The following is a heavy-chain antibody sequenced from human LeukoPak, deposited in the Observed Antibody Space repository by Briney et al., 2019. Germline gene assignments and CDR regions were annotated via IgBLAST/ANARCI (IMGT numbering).Heavy chain of an antibody. D-gene: IGHD1-26*01. CDR1: GFTFSSYS. J-gene: IGHJ4*02. Sequence: PGGSLRLSCAASGFTFSSYSMNWVRQAPGQGLEWVSSISSSTTYIYYADSVNGRLTISRDNAKNSLYLQMNSLRAEDTAVYYCARDRAVVGGTPYFDYWGQGTLVTVSS. CDR2: ISSSTTYI. CDR3: ARDRAVVGGTPYFDY. V-gene: IGHV3-21*01.